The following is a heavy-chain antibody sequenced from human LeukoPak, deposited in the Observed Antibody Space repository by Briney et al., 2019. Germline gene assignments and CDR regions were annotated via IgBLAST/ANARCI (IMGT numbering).Heavy chain of an antibody. CDR3: ARVFSGSYSNDAFDI. Sequence: SETLSLTCTVSGGSISSGGYYWSWIRQHPGKGLEWIGYIYYRGSTYYNPSLKSRVTISVDTSKNQFSLKLSSVTAADTDVYYCARVFSGSYSNDAFDIWGQGTMVTVSS. CDR1: GGSISSGGYY. V-gene: IGHV4-31*03. CDR2: IYYRGST. J-gene: IGHJ3*02. D-gene: IGHD1-26*01.